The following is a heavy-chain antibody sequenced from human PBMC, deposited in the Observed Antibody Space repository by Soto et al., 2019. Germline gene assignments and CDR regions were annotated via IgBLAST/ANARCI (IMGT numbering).Heavy chain of an antibody. Sequence: ASVKVSCTASGYTFTSYGISWVRQAPGQGLEWMGWISAYNGNTNYAQKLQGRVTMTTDTSTSTAYMELRSLRSDDTAVYYCARDLSERDAFDIWGQGTMVTVSS. CDR1: GYTFTSYG. J-gene: IGHJ3*02. CDR2: ISAYNGNT. V-gene: IGHV1-18*01. CDR3: ARDLSERDAFDI.